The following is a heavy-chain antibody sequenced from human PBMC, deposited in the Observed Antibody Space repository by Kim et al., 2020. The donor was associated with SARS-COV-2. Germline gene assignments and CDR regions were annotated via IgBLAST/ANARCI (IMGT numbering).Heavy chain of an antibody. Sequence: GGSLRLSCAASGFTFSSYNMNWVRQAPGKGLEWVSYISSGSSTIYYADSVKGRFTISRDNAKNSLYLQMNSLRAEDTAVYYCARYCSGGSCFDYWGQGTLVTVSS. CDR2: ISSGSSTI. CDR1: GFTFSSYN. J-gene: IGHJ4*02. CDR3: ARYCSGGSCFDY. V-gene: IGHV3-48*04. D-gene: IGHD2-15*01.